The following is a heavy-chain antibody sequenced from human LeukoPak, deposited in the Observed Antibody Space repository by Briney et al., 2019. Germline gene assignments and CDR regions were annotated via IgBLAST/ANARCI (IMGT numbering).Heavy chain of an antibody. Sequence: GGSLRLSCATSGFIFSSFGMHWVRQAPGTGLEWLTLISDDGNDQYYIDSVRGRFTISRDNSNSTLYLQMYSLRPEDSAVYYCAKDWGQDSSGYSYLVLDSWGQGTLVTVSS. CDR3: AKDWGQDSSGYSYLVLDS. V-gene: IGHV3-30*02. CDR2: ISDDGNDQ. D-gene: IGHD3-22*01. CDR1: GFIFSSFG. J-gene: IGHJ4*02.